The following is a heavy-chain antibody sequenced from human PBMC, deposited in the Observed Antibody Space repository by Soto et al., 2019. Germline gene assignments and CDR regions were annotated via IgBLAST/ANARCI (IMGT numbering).Heavy chain of an antibody. CDR1: GGSISLSNW. CDR2: IYHTGST. CDR3: ARDSGGGADY. Sequence: SETLSLTCVVSGGSISLSNWWSWVRQPPGKGLEWIGEIYHTGSTTYNPSLNSRVTISVDKSKNQFSLELSSVTAADTAVYYCARDSGGGADYWGQGTLVTVSS. D-gene: IGHD2-21*01. J-gene: IGHJ4*02. V-gene: IGHV4-4*02.